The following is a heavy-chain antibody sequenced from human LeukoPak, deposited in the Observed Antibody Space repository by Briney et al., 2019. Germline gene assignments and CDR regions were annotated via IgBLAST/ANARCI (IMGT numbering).Heavy chain of an antibody. J-gene: IGHJ4*02. CDR1: GFTFSSYS. D-gene: IGHD2-2*01. Sequence: GGSLRLSCAASGFTFSSYSMNWVRQAPGKGLEWVSYISSSSSTIYYADSVKGRFTISRDNAKNSLYLQMNRLRDEDTAVYYCARDPTAAPLTFDYWGQGTLVTVSS. V-gene: IGHV3-48*02. CDR3: ARDPTAAPLTFDY. CDR2: ISSSSSTI.